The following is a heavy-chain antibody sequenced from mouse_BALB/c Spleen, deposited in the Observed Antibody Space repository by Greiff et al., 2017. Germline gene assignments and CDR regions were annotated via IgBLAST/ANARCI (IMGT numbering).Heavy chain of an antibody. V-gene: IGHV7-3*02. CDR3: ARDYDYAMDY. Sequence: EVKLQESGGGLVQPGGSLRLSCATSGFTFTDYYMSWVRQPPGKALEWLGFIRNKANGYTTEYSASVKGRFTISRDNSQSILYLQMNTLRAEDSATYYCARDYDYAMDYWGQGTSVTVSS. CDR1: GFTFTDYY. CDR2: IRNKANGYTT. J-gene: IGHJ4*01.